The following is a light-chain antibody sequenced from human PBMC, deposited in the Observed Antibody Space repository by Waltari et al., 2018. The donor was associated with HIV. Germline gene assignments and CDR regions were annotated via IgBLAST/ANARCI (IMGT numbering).Light chain of an antibody. J-gene: IGKJ4*01. CDR1: QGIRID. Sequence: DIQMTQSPSSLSASVGDTVTITCRASQGIRIDLGWYQQKPGKAPQPLIYAISSLQSGVPSRFSGSGSGSQFTLTITGLQPEDSATYYCLQHDSYPRTFGGGTK. V-gene: IGKV1-17*01. CDR3: LQHDSYPRT. CDR2: AIS.